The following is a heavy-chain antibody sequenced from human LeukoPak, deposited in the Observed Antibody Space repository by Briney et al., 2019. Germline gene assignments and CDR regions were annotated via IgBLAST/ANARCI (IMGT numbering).Heavy chain of an antibody. Sequence: SETLSLTCTVSGGSISSYYWSWIRQPPGKGLEWIVYIYYSGGTNYNPSLKSRVTISVDTSKNQFSLKLSSVTAADTAVYYCARGGAGCSSTSCYFRFDPWGQGTLVTVSS. CDR3: ARGGAGCSSTSCYFRFDP. D-gene: IGHD2-2*01. J-gene: IGHJ5*02. CDR1: GGSISSYY. CDR2: IYYSGGT. V-gene: IGHV4-59*01.